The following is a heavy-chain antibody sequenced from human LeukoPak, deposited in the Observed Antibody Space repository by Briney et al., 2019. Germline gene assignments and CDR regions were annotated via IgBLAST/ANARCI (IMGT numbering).Heavy chain of an antibody. V-gene: IGHV3-21*01. CDR1: GFTFSSYS. Sequence: GGSLRLSCAASGFTFSSYSMNWVRQAPGKGLEWVSSISSSSSYIYYADSVKGRFTISRDNAKNSLYLQMNSLRAEDTAVYYCARDPIAAAGTFDCWGQGTLVTVSS. J-gene: IGHJ4*02. D-gene: IGHD6-13*01. CDR2: ISSSSSYI. CDR3: ARDPIAAAGTFDC.